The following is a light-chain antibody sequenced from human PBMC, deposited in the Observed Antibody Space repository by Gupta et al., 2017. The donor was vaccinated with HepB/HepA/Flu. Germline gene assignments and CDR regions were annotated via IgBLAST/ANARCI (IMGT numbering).Light chain of an antibody. V-gene: IGKV3-11*01. CDR1: QSIYNY. J-gene: IGKJ4*01. CDR2: DAS. CDR3: QQRLSCPFT. Sequence: EILLRQSPATLSLCPGERATLSCRTSQSIYNYLAWYQQKPGQAPRLLIYDASNRATGIAARFSGSGYGTEFTLTISSREPEDFAVYYCQQRLSCPFTFGRGTKVDIK.